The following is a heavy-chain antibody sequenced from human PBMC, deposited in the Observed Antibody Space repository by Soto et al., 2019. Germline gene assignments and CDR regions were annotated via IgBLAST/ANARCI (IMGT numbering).Heavy chain of an antibody. CDR2: MNPNSSNT. D-gene: IGHD6-6*01. Sequence: ASVKVSCKASGYTFTSYDINWVRQATGQGLEWMGWMNPNSSNTGYAQKFQGRVTMTRNTSISTAYTELSSLRSEDTAVYYCARVFEYSSSSEWFDPWGQGTLVTVSS. J-gene: IGHJ5*02. CDR3: ARVFEYSSSSEWFDP. CDR1: GYTFTSYD. V-gene: IGHV1-8*01.